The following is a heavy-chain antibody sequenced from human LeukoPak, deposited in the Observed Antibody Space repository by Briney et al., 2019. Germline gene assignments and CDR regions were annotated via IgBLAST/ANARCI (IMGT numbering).Heavy chain of an antibody. D-gene: IGHD3-3*01. CDR2: ISAYNGNT. Sequence: ASVKVSCKASGYTFTSYGISWVRQAPGQGLEWMGWISAYNGNTNYAQKLQGRVTMTTDTSTSTAYMELRSLRSDDTAVYYCARDQVVLRFLDGYYYYMDVWGKGATVTVSS. CDR3: ARDQVVLRFLDGYYYYMDV. V-gene: IGHV1-18*01. CDR1: GYTFTSYG. J-gene: IGHJ6*03.